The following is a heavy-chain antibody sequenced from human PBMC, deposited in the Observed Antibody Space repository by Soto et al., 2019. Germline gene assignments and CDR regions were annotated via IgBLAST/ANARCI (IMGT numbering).Heavy chain of an antibody. CDR2: IIPIFGTA. Sequence: SVKGSCKAAGGTFSGYAISWVRQSPGQGLEWMGGIIPIFGTANYPQKFQGRVKITADESTSTAYMELSSLRSEETAVYYCARGRLEMATIDFDYWGQGSLVSVTS. V-gene: IGHV1-69*13. CDR1: GGTFSGYA. D-gene: IGHD5-12*01. J-gene: IGHJ4*02. CDR3: ARGRLEMATIDFDY.